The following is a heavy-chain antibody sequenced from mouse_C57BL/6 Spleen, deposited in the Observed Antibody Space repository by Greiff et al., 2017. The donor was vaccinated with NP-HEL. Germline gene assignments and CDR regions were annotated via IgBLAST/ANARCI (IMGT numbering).Heavy chain of an antibody. CDR3: ATETTVVAPGYFDV. CDR2: IYPGDGDT. D-gene: IGHD1-1*01. CDR1: GYAFSSSW. V-gene: IGHV1-82*01. Sequence: QVQLQQSGPELVKPGASVKISCKASGYAFSSSWMNWVKQRPGKGLEWIGRIYPGDGDTNYNGKFKGKATLTADKSSSTAYMQLSSLTSEDSAVYFCATETTVVAPGYFDVWGTGTTVTVSS. J-gene: IGHJ1*03.